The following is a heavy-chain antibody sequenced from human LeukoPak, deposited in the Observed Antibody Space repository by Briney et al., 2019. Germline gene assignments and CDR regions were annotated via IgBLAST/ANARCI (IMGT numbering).Heavy chain of an antibody. Sequence: SETLSLTCTVSGVSISSYYLSWIRQPPGKGLEWIGYIYYSGSTNYNPSLKNRVTISVDTSKNQFSLKLSSVTAADTAVYYCARGGDDFDYWGQGTLVTVSS. D-gene: IGHD1-26*01. CDR2: IYYSGST. CDR3: ARGGDDFDY. J-gene: IGHJ4*02. CDR1: GVSISSYY. V-gene: IGHV4-59*01.